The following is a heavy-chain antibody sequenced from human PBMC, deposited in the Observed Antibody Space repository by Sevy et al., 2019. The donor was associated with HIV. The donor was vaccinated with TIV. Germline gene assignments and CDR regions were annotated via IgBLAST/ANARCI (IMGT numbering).Heavy chain of an antibody. D-gene: IGHD3-3*01. CDR2: ISCSSSYI. V-gene: IGHV3-21*01. J-gene: IGHJ4*02. CDR1: GFTFSSYS. Sequence: GGSLRLSCAASGFTFSSYSMNWVRQAPGKGLEWVSSISCSSSYIYYADSVKGRFTISRDNAKNSPYLQMNSLRAEETAVYYCARGLSYDFWSGYYWGQGTLVTVSS. CDR3: ARGLSYDFWSGYY.